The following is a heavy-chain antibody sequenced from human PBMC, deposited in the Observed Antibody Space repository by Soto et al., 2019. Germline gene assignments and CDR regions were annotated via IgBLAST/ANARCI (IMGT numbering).Heavy chain of an antibody. J-gene: IGHJ4*02. CDR1: GGTFSSYT. CDR3: ASGITMVRGDGDY. D-gene: IGHD3-10*01. V-gene: IGHV1-69*02. Sequence: QVQLVQSGAEVKKPGSSVKVSCKASGGTFSSYTIRWVRQAPGQGLEWMGRIIPILGIANYAQKFQGRVTITADKSTSTAYMELSSLRSEDTAVYYCASGITMVRGDGDYWGQGTLVTVSS. CDR2: IIPILGIA.